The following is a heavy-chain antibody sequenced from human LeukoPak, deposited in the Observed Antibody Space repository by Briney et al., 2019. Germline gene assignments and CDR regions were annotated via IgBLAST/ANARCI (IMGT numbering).Heavy chain of an antibody. Sequence: SETLSLTCTVSGGSISSGGYYWSWIRQHPGRGLEWIGYIYYSGSTYYNPSLKSRLTISVDTSKNYFSLKLSSVTAADTAVYYCARVLGYCSSSSCYGWFDPWGQGILVTVSS. D-gene: IGHD2-2*01. V-gene: IGHV4-31*03. CDR1: GGSISSGGYY. CDR2: IYYSGST. J-gene: IGHJ5*02. CDR3: ARVLGYCSSSSCYGWFDP.